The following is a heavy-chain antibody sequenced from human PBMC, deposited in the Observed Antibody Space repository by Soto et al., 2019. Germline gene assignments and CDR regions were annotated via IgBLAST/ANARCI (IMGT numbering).Heavy chain of an antibody. Sequence: SETLSLTCTVPGGSVNIGTYYWSWIRQPPGKGLEWIGFIHYSGSTNYNPSLKSRVTISVDKSKNHFSLSLSSVTAADTAVYYCARGGCGVVFHGDEYAIDIWGHGTMVSVSS. V-gene: IGHV4-61*03. J-gene: IGHJ3*02. D-gene: IGHD3-3*01. CDR3: ARGGCGVVFHGDEYAIDI. CDR2: IHYSGST. CDR1: GGSVNIGTYY.